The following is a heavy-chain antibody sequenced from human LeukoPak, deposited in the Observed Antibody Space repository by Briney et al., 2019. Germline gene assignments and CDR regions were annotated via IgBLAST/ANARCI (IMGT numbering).Heavy chain of an antibody. CDR2: ISGSGGST. Sequence: PGGSLRLSCAASGFTFSSYAMSWVRQAPGKGLEWVSAISGSGGSTYYADSVKGRFTISRDNSKNTLYLQMNSLRAEDTAVYYCAKGTYCYDSSGYDFDYWGRGTLVTVSS. CDR3: AKGTYCYDSSGYDFDY. V-gene: IGHV3-23*01. CDR1: GFTFSSYA. J-gene: IGHJ4*02. D-gene: IGHD3-22*01.